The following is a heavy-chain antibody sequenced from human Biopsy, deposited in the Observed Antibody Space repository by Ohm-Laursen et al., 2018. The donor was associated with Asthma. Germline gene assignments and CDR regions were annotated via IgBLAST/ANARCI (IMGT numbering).Heavy chain of an antibody. D-gene: IGHD3-10*01. Sequence: GASVKVSCKTSGYTFSSAGITWVRQAPGQGLEWMGWISVYNGNTKVAQKLQDRVTMITDTSTSTAYMELRSLRSDDTAVYFCARAVDYSHYYGIDVWGQGTTVTV. CDR1: GYTFSSAG. V-gene: IGHV1-18*01. CDR2: ISVYNGNT. CDR3: ARAVDYSHYYGIDV. J-gene: IGHJ6*02.